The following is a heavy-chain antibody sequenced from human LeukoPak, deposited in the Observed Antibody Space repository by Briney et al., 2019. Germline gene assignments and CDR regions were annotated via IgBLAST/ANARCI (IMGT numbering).Heavy chain of an antibody. CDR1: GGSISSYY. D-gene: IGHD3-3*01. J-gene: IGHJ4*02. V-gene: IGHV4-59*08. CDR3: ARGYYDFWSGYYGAYYFDY. CDR2: IYYSGST. Sequence: ASETLSLTCTVSGGSISSYYWSWIRQPPGKGLEWIGYIYYSGSTNYNPSLKSRVTISVDTSKNQFSLKLSSVTAADTAVYYCARGYYDFWSGYYGAYYFDYWGQGTLVTVSS.